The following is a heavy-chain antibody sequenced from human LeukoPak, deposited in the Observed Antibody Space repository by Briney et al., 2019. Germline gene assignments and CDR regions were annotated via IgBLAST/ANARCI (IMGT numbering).Heavy chain of an antibody. J-gene: IGHJ4*02. D-gene: IGHD2-2*01. CDR3: ARLTLLWWFDY. Sequence: SETLSLTCTVSGGSISSSGYYWGWIRQPPGKGLEWNGSIYYSGSTYYNPSLKSRVTISVDTSKNQFSLKLSSVTAADTAVYYCARLTLLWWFDYWGQGTLVTVSS. CDR1: GGSISSSGYY. V-gene: IGHV4-39*01. CDR2: IYYSGST.